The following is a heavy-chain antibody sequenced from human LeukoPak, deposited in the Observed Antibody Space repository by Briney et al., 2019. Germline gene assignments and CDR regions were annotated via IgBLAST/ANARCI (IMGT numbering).Heavy chain of an antibody. CDR3: ARPKGRGCNGGTCYTDWFDP. V-gene: IGHV4-30-4*01. CDR1: GASISSGDYY. CDR2: IHYSGNS. J-gene: IGHJ5*02. D-gene: IGHD2-15*01. Sequence: SQTLSLTCTVSGASISSGDYYWSWIRQPPGKGLEWIGYIHYSGNSYYNPSLKSRVTISIDTSKNQFSLMLSSVTAADTAVYYCARPKGRGCNGGTCYTDWFDPWGQGTLVTVSS.